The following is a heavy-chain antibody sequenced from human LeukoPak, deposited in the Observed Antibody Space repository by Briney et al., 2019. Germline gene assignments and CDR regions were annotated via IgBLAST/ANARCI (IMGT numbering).Heavy chain of an antibody. CDR3: ARGPSPHIVVVVAATPSSYYFDY. CDR2: INHSGST. Sequence: SETLSLTCAVYGGSFSGYYWSWIRQPPGKGLEWIGEINHSGSTNYNPSLKSRVTISVDTSKNQFSLKLSSVTAADTAVYYCARGPSPHIVVVVAATPSSYYFDYWGQGTLVTVSS. CDR1: GGSFSGYY. D-gene: IGHD2-15*01. V-gene: IGHV4-34*01. J-gene: IGHJ4*02.